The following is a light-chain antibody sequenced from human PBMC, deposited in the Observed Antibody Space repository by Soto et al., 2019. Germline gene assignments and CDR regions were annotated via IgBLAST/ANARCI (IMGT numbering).Light chain of an antibody. CDR1: SRDVGGYDR. J-gene: IGLJ3*02. V-gene: IGLV2-18*02. CDR3: SSYTSSSTFLWV. Sequence: QSALTQPPSVSGSPGQSVTISCTGTSRDVGGYDRVAWYQQPPGTAPKLMIYEVSNRPSGVPDRFSGSKSGNTASLTISGLQAEDEADYYCSSYTSSSTFLWVFGGGIKLTVL. CDR2: EVS.